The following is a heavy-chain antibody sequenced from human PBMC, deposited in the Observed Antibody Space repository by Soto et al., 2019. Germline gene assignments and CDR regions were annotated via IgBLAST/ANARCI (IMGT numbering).Heavy chain of an antibody. V-gene: IGHV3-21*01. CDR3: ARDIYGYYDSSGYAYFDY. CDR2: ISSSSSYI. J-gene: IGHJ4*02. D-gene: IGHD3-22*01. CDR1: GFTFSSYS. Sequence: XGSLRLSCAASGFTFSSYSMNWVRQAPGKGLEWVSSISSSSSYIYYADSVKGRFTISRDNAKNSLYLQMNSLRAEDTAVYYCARDIYGYYDSSGYAYFDYWGQGTLVTVSS.